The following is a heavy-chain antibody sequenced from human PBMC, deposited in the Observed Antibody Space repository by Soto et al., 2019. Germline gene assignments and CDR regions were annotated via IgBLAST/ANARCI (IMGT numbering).Heavy chain of an antibody. CDR3: ARERPSAH. CDR1: GYTFEGYA. CDR2: ISGDTHNA. V-gene: IGHV1-18*01. J-gene: IGHJ4*02. Sequence: QVQLVQSGAEVKKPGASVKVSCKASGYTFEGYAISWYRQAPGQGLEGMGWISGDTHNAIYAQKCQGRVSLTRDRSTTTAYMELTRLTYGDTAVDYCARERPSAHWGQGTLVTVSA.